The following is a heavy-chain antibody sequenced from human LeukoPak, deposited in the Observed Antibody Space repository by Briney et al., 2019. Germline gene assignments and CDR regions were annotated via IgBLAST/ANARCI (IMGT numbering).Heavy chain of an antibody. CDR1: GFTFSDYY. Sequence: KAGGSLRLSCAASGFTFSDYYMSWIRQAPGKGLEWVSYISSSGSTIYYADSVKGRFTISRDNAKNSLYLQMNSLRAEDTAVYYCAKPRSEWELLDYFDYWGQGTLVTVSS. CDR2: ISSSGSTI. D-gene: IGHD1-26*01. J-gene: IGHJ4*02. V-gene: IGHV3-11*04. CDR3: AKPRSEWELLDYFDY.